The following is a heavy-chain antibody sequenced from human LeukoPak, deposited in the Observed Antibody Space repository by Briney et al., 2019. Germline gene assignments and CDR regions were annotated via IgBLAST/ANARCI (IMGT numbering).Heavy chain of an antibody. Sequence: PGGSLRLSCAASGFTFSSYSMNWVRQAPGKGLEWVSYISSSSSTIYYADSVKGRFTISRDNAKNSLYLQMNSLRAEDTAVYYCAYDFWSGYYAFDIWGQGTMVTVSS. CDR3: AYDFWSGYYAFDI. J-gene: IGHJ3*02. D-gene: IGHD3-3*01. CDR1: GFTFSSYS. V-gene: IGHV3-48*01. CDR2: ISSSSSTI.